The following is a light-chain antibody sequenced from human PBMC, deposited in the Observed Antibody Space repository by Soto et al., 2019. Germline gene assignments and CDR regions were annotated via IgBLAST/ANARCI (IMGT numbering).Light chain of an antibody. V-gene: IGKV1-5*01. CDR2: DAT. Sequence: QMTLSLSTLSASLRDRVIITCRASQSISSWVAWFQQKPGKVPKLLISDATRLERGVPSRFSGSGSGTEFTLTISSLQPDDSATYYCQQYNSHSRTFGQGTKVDI. J-gene: IGKJ1*01. CDR3: QQYNSHSRT. CDR1: QSISSW.